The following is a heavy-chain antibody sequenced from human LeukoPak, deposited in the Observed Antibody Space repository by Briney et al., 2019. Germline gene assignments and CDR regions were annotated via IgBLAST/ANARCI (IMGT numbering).Heavy chain of an antibody. Sequence: SETLSLTCTVSSGFSNFYYWTWIRQSPGRGLEWIGNIHTSGSTSYNPSFKGRVTISIDTSKSQFSLSLTSVTAADTAVYYCARPGQSSWWVYFNYWGQGSLVTVSS. J-gene: IGHJ4*02. V-gene: IGHV4-4*09. CDR1: SGFSNFYY. CDR3: ARPGQSSWWVYFNY. CDR2: IHTSGST. D-gene: IGHD2-15*01.